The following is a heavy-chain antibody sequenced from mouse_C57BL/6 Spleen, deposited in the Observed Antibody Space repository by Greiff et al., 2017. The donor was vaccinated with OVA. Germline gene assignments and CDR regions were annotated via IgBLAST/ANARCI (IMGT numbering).Heavy chain of an antibody. D-gene: IGHD3-3*01. CDR3: AREGQEPRYFDV. Sequence: VQLKQSGAELVKPGASVKLSCTASGFNIKDYYMHWVKQRTEQGLEWIGRIDPEDGEPKYAPKFQGKATITADTSSNTAYLQLSSLTSEDTAVYYCAREGQEPRYFDVWGTGTTVTVSS. J-gene: IGHJ1*03. CDR2: IDPEDGEP. CDR1: GFNIKDYY. V-gene: IGHV14-2*01.